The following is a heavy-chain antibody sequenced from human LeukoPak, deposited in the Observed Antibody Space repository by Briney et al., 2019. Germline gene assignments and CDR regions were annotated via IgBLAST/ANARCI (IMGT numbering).Heavy chain of an antibody. CDR3: ARAWVPDVVPAANGQHYYYYYYMDV. V-gene: IGHV1-2*02. CDR2: INPNSGGT. J-gene: IGHJ6*03. Sequence: ASVKVSCKASGYTFTGYYMHWVRQAPGQGLEWMGWINPNSGGTNYAQKFQGRVTMTRDTSISTAYMELSRLRSDDTAVYYCARAWVPDVVPAANGQHYYYYYYMDVWGKGTTVTVSS. D-gene: IGHD2-2*01. CDR1: GYTFTGYY.